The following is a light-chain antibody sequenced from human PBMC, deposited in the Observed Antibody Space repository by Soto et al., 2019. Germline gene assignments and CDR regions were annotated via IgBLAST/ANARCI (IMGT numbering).Light chain of an antibody. V-gene: IGKV1-27*01. J-gene: IGKJ4*01. CDR2: AAS. CDR1: QGISNY. CDR3: QKYINAPFT. Sequence: DIQMTQSPSSLSASVGDRVTITCRASQGISNYLAWYQQKPGKVPKLLIYAASTLRSGVPSRFSGSGSGTDFTLTINSLQPEDVATYYCQKYINAPFTFGGGTKVEIK.